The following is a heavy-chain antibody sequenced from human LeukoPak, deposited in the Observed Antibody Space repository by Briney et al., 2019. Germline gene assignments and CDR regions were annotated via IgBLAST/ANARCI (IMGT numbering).Heavy chain of an antibody. CDR2: LSGSGSGT. J-gene: IGHJ4*02. CDR3: AKDRSIGTYYTFDH. D-gene: IGHD1-26*01. Sequence: GGSLRLSCAASGFTFSNYAMTWVRQAPGKGLEWVSALSGSGSGTYYADSVKGRFTVSRDNSKNSLYLQMSSLTAADTAVYYCAKDRSIGTYYTFDHWGQGTLVTVSS. CDR1: GFTFSNYA. V-gene: IGHV3-23*01.